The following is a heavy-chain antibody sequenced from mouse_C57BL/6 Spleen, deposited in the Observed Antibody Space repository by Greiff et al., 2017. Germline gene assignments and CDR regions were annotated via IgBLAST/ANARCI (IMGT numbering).Heavy chain of an antibody. CDR1: GFTFSSYA. CDR2: ISSGGDYI. CDR3: TRVYGNYGGDY. V-gene: IGHV5-9-1*02. Sequence: EVQRVESGEGLVKPGGSLKLSCAASGFTFSSYAMSWVRQTPEKRLEWVAYISSGGDYIYYADTVKGRFTISRDNARNTLYLQMSSLKSEDTAMYYCTRVYGNYGGDYWGQGTSVTVSS. D-gene: IGHD2-1*01. J-gene: IGHJ4*01.